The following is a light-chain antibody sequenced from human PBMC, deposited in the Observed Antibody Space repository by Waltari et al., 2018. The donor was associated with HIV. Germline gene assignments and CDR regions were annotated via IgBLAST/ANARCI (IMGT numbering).Light chain of an antibody. CDR2: AAS. V-gene: IGKV1-27*01. CDR1: QGIGNS. J-gene: IGKJ3*01. Sequence: DIQMTKSPSSLSASVGDRVTITCRASQGIGNSLAWYQQKPGKVPTLLIYAASTLQSGVPSRFSGSGSGTDFTLTISSLQPEDFATYYCQKYNSAPLTFGPGTKVDVK. CDR3: QKYNSAPLT.